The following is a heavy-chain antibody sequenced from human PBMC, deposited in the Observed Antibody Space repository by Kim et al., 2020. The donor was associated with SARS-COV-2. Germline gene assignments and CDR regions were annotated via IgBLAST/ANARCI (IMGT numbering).Heavy chain of an antibody. CDR3: GKDIRPRGMDV. J-gene: IGHJ6*02. V-gene: IGHV3-9*01. Sequence: DYADPLRGRFTISRDNAKNSVNLEMNSLRVDDTAIYHCGKDIRPRGMDVWGQGTTVTVSS.